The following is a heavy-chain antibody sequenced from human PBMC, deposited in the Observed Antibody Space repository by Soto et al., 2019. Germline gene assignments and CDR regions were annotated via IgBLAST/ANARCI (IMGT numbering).Heavy chain of an antibody. CDR1: GGTFSSYA. CDR3: ANLPAANYGMDV. J-gene: IGHJ6*02. Sequence: VASVKVSCKASGGTFSSYAISWVRQAPGQGLEWMGGIIPIFGTANYAQKFQGRVTITADESTSTAYMELSSLRSEDTAVYYCANLPAANYGMDVWGQGTTVTVSS. CDR2: IIPIFGTA. D-gene: IGHD2-2*01. V-gene: IGHV1-69*13.